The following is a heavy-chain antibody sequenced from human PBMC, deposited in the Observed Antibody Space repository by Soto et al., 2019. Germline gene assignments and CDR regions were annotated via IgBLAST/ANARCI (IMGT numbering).Heavy chain of an antibody. CDR3: VRDPWNY. CDR1: GYTFTSYY. V-gene: IGHV1-46*01. J-gene: IGHJ4*02. D-gene: IGHD3-3*01. Sequence: GASVKVSCKASGYTFTSYYMHWVRQAPGQGLEWMGIISPSGVSTSYAQKFQGRVTMTWDTSTSTVYMELSRLRSEDTAVYYCVRDPWNYWGQGTLVTVSS. CDR2: ISPSGVST.